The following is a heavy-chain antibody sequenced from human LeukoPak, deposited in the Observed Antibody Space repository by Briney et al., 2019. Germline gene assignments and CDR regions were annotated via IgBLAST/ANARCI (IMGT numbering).Heavy chain of an antibody. Sequence: PSETLSLTCAVYGGSFSGYYWSWIRQPPGEGLEWIGEVNHSGSTNYNPSLKSRVTILVDTSKNQFSLKLSSVTAADTAVYYCARGHSPVTTKVSYFQHWGQGTLVTASS. J-gene: IGHJ1*01. CDR2: VNHSGST. CDR1: GGSFSGYY. CDR3: ARGHSPVTTKVSYFQH. D-gene: IGHD4-17*01. V-gene: IGHV4-34*01.